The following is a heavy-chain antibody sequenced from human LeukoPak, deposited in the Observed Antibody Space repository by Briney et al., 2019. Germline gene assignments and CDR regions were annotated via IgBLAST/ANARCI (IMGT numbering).Heavy chain of an antibody. CDR3: ARGSHYDFWSGYSPYYYYYMDV. D-gene: IGHD3-3*01. CDR2: IYTSGST. Sequence: SETPSLTCTVSGGSISSGSYYWSWIRQPAGKGLEWIGRIYTSGSTNYNPSLKSRVTISVDTSKNQFSLKLSSVTAADTAVYYCARGSHYDFWSGYSPYYYYYMDVWGKGTTVTVSS. J-gene: IGHJ6*03. CDR1: GGSISSGSYY. V-gene: IGHV4-61*02.